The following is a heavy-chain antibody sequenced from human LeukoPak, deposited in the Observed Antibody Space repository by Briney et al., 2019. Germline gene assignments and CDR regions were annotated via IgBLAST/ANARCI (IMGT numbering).Heavy chain of an antibody. CDR2: ISGSGGST. CDR3: AKGELATATPNNWFDP. CDR1: GFTFSSYS. D-gene: IGHD2-21*02. V-gene: IGHV3-23*01. Sequence: GGSLRLSCAASGFTFSSYSVSWVRQAPGKGLEWVSAISGSGGSTHYADSVKGRFTISRDNSKNTLYLQMNSLRAEDTAVYYCAKGELATATPNNWFDPWGQGTLVTVSS. J-gene: IGHJ5*02.